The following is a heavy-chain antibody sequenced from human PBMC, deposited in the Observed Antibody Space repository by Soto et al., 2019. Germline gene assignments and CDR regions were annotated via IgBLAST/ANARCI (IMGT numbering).Heavy chain of an antibody. V-gene: IGHV3-23*01. Sequence: RGGSLGISCSASGFTFRSYAMSWVRQAPWKGVEGVSAVSGSGVSTYYAESVKGRFTTSRHNAKKSPYLQMNSRRAEDTAGYHCAIDGAEYSSIWDATKLLVSWGQGTWVTVSS. D-gene: IGHD6-13*01. CDR1: GFTFRSYA. CDR2: VSGSGVST. J-gene: IGHJ5*02. CDR3: AIDGAEYSSIWDATKLLVS.